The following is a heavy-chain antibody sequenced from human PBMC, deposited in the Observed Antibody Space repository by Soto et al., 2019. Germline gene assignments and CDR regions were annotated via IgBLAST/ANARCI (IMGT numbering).Heavy chain of an antibody. V-gene: IGHV1-18*01. J-gene: IGHJ4*02. CDR1: GYTFISYG. D-gene: IGHD3-22*01. Sequence: QVQLVQSGAEVKKPGASVKVSCKASGYTFISYGISWVRQAPVQGLEWMGWISTFNGKTNYAQNVQGRVTMTTDTSTTTAYMELRSLKSDDTAVYYCARDRVPKSSGYFPFDYWGQGTLVTVSS. CDR3: ARDRVPKSSGYFPFDY. CDR2: ISTFNGKT.